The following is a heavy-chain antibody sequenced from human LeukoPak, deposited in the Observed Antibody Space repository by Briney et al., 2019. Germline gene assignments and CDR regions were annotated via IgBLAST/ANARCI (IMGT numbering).Heavy chain of an antibody. CDR1: GFTFSGFA. V-gene: IGHV3-23*01. CDR3: AKDYNYYGSGKYPRAAADSYMDV. J-gene: IGHJ6*03. D-gene: IGHD3-10*01. CDR2: ISGPSSHT. Sequence: GGSLRLSCVASGFTFSGFAMIWVRQAPGKGLQWVSAISGPSSHTYYADSVRGRFTISRDNSKNRLYLQMNSLRAEDTAVYYCAKDYNYYGSGKYPRAAADSYMDVWGKGTTVTVSS.